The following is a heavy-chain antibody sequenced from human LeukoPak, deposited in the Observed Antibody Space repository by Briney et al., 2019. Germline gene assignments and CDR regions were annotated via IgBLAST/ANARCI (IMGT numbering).Heavy chain of an antibody. CDR2: IIPILGIA. J-gene: IGHJ4*02. Sequence: SVKVSCKASGGTFSSYAISWVRQAPGQGLEWMGRIIPILGIANYAQKFQGRVTITSDKSTSTAYMELRSLRSEDTAVYYCARDYDMIVPPDSDYWGQGTLVTVSS. CDR1: GGTFSSYA. V-gene: IGHV1-69*04. CDR3: ARDYDMIVPPDSDY. D-gene: IGHD3-22*01.